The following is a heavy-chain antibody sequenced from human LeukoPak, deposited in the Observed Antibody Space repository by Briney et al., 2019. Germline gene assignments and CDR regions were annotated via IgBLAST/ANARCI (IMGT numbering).Heavy chain of an antibody. CDR2: IYHTGNT. CDR3: ARGNYGSGSYYVVDFDY. V-gene: IGHV4-59*01. D-gene: IGHD3-10*01. Sequence: SETLSLTCSVSNDSLRNYYWSWIRHPLGKALEWIGYIYHTGNTNYNPSLKSRLTMSIDTSKNQFSLNLNSVTAADTAVYYCARGNYGSGSYYVVDFDYWGQGTLVTVSS. CDR1: NDSLRNYY. J-gene: IGHJ4*02.